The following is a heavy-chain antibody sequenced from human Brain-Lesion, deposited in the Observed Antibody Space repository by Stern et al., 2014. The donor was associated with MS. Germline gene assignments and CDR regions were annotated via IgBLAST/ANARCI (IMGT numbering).Heavy chain of an antibody. J-gene: IGHJ4*02. CDR1: GYRFTSNW. D-gene: IGHD6-6*01. CDR3: ARRGDSSSSGFDY. CDR2: IWPGDSDT. V-gene: IGHV5-51*01. Sequence: VQLVQSGAEVKKPGESLKISCKGSGYRFTSNWIGWVRQMPGKGLAWMGIIWPGDSDTRYSPSFQGQVTISADKSISTAHLQWSSLQASDTAMYYCARRGDSSSSGFDYWGQGTLVIVSS.